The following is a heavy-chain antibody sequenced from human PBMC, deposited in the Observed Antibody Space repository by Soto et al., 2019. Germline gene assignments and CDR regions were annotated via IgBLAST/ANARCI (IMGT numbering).Heavy chain of an antibody. CDR2: IYYSGST. CDR1: GGSISSGGYY. D-gene: IGHD2-21*02. V-gene: IGHV4-31*03. CDR3: ARGPYCGGDCYPNWFDP. Sequence: KPSETLSLTCTVSGGSISSGGYYWSWIRQHPGKGLEWIGYIYYSGSTYYNPSLKSRVTISVDTSKNQFSLKLSSVTAADTAVYYCARGPYCGGDCYPNWFDPWGQGTLVTVSS. J-gene: IGHJ5*02.